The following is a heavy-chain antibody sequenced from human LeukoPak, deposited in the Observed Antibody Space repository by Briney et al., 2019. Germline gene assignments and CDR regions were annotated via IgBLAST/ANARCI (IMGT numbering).Heavy chain of an antibody. CDR2: ISRGSGSI. CDR1: GFTFSSYS. CDR3: ARAPPYCGGDCYDWYFDL. J-gene: IGHJ2*01. Sequence: GGSLRLSCAASGFTFSSYSMNWVRQAPGKGLEWVSSISRGSGSIYYADSLKGRVTISRDNAKNSLSLQMNSLRVEDTAVYYCARAPPYCGGDCYDWYFDLWGRGTLVTVSS. D-gene: IGHD2-21*02. V-gene: IGHV3-21*01.